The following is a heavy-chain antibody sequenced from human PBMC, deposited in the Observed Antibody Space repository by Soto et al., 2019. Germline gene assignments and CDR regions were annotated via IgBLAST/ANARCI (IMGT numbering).Heavy chain of an antibody. D-gene: IGHD3-3*01. J-gene: IGHJ4*02. CDR1: GGSFSGYY. Sequence: PSETLSLTCAVYGGSFSGYYWSWIRQPPGKGLEWIGEINHSGSTNYNPSLKSRVTISVDTSKNRFSLKLSSVTAADTAVYYCARSAGFCSRYYPERRTSFDSWGQGTLVTVSS. CDR3: ARSAGFCSRYYPERRTSFDS. CDR2: INHSGST. V-gene: IGHV4-34*01.